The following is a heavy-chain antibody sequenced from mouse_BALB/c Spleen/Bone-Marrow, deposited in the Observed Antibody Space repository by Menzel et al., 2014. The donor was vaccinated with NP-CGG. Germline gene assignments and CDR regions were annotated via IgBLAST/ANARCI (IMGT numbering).Heavy chain of an antibody. D-gene: IGHD2-4*01. CDR2: FYPGSDSI. CDR1: GYTFTEYI. J-gene: IGHJ4*01. V-gene: IGHV1-62-2*01. Sequence: QVQPKHSGAGLVKPGASVKLSCKASGYTFTEYIIHWVKQRSGQGLEWIGWFYPGSDSIKYNEKFKDKATLTADKSSNTVYMELSKLTSEDSAVYFCARHEEGGYDYDVGSYAMDYWGQGTSVTVSS. CDR3: ARHEEGGYDYDVGSYAMDY.